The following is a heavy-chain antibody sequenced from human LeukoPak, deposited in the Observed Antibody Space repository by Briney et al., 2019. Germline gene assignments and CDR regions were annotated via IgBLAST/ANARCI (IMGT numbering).Heavy chain of an antibody. CDR2: ISPDGSTT. Sequence: GGSLRLSCVASRFTFSNYWMHWVRQAPGKGLVWVSYISPDGSTTRYAASVKGRFTISRDNAKNTLYLQMNSLRVEDTAVYFCASAWSYWGQGALVTVSS. J-gene: IGHJ4*02. V-gene: IGHV3-74*01. CDR3: ASAWSY. CDR1: RFTFSNYW. D-gene: IGHD1-1*01.